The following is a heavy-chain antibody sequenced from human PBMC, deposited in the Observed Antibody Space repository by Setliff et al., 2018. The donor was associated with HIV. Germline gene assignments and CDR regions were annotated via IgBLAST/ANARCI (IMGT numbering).Heavy chain of an antibody. V-gene: IGHV4-4*08. J-gene: IGHJ4*02. D-gene: IGHD5-18*01. Sequence: SETLSLTCTVSGASIGNYFWTWLRQPPGQGLEWIGYIYTSGDVNYNPSLKSRVTISMDMSKKQFSLKLASVTAADTAVYYCARDSGGYNYGFAVGSFDYWGQGALVTVSS. CDR2: IYTSGDV. CDR3: ARDSGGYNYGFAVGSFDY. CDR1: GASIGNYF.